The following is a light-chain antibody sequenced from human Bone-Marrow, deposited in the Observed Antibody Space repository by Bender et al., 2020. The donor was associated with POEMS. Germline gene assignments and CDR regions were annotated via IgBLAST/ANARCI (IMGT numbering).Light chain of an antibody. CDR3: SSYSSSATFVL. Sequence: QSALTQPASVSGSPGQSITISCTGTSGDVGDYNYVSWYQFHPGKAPKLIIFDVTDRPSGVSDRFSGSKSGSTASLTISGLQAEDEADYYCSSYSSSATFVLFGGGTRLTVL. CDR1: SGDVGDYNY. CDR2: DVT. V-gene: IGLV2-14*03. J-gene: IGLJ2*01.